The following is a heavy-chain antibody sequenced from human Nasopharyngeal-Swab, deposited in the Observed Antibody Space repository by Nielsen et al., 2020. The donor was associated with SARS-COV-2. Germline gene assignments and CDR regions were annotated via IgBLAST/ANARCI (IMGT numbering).Heavy chain of an antibody. CDR2: ISAYNGNK. J-gene: IGHJ1*01. Sequence: ASVKVSCKASGYRFSDFGITWVRQAPGQGLEWMGWISAYNGNKHHEWTFQDRLTMTIDTSSSTAYMQLGSLRPDDTAVYYCGKTDTTVIFGVAYQYFREWGQGTLVTVSS. V-gene: IGHV1-18*01. CDR1: GYRFSDFG. D-gene: IGHD3-3*01. CDR3: GKTDTTVIFGVAYQYFRE.